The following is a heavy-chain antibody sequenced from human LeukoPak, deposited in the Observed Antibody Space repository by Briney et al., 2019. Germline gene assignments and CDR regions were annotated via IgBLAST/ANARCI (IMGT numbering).Heavy chain of an antibody. CDR3: AKDMSFGDYSDDY. Sequence: PGGSLRLSCAASGFTFSSYAMSWVRQAPGTGLEWVSSIGGSGGITYYADSAKGRFTISRGNSKNTLYLQMNSLRAEDTAVYYCAKDMSFGDYSDDYWGQGTLVTVSS. J-gene: IGHJ4*02. CDR1: GFTFSSYA. CDR2: IGGSGGIT. V-gene: IGHV3-23*01. D-gene: IGHD4-17*01.